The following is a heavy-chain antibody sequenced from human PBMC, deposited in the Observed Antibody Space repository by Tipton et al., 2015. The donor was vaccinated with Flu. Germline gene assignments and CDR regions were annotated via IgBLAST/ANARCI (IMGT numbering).Heavy chain of an antibody. J-gene: IGHJ6*02. Sequence: TLSLTCTVSGYSISSGYYWGWIRQPPGKGLEWIGSIYHSGSTYYNPSLKSRVTISVDTSKNQFSLKLSSVTAADTAVYYCARAASGSYSFYYYGMDVWGQGTTVTVS. D-gene: IGHD3-10*01. CDR3: ARAASGSYSFYYYGMDV. CDR2: IYHSGST. CDR1: GYSISSGYY. V-gene: IGHV4-38-2*02.